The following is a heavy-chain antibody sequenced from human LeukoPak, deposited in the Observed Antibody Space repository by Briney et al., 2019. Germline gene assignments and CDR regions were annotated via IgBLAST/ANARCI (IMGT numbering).Heavy chain of an antibody. CDR1: GYTFTDYY. CDR3: ATERRRYYDSSGYSAGFDY. V-gene: IGHV1-69-2*01. CDR2: VDPEDGET. J-gene: IGHJ4*02. Sequence: GASVKISCKVSGYTFTDYYMHWVQRAPGKGLEWMGLVDPEDGETIYAEKFQGRVTITADTSTDTAYMELSSLRSEDTAVYYCATERRRYYDSSGYSAGFDYWGQRTLVTVSS. D-gene: IGHD3-22*01.